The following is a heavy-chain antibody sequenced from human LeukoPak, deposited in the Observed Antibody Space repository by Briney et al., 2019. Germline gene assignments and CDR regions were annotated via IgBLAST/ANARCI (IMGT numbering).Heavy chain of an antibody. CDR1: GYTFTSYY. CDR2: INPSGGST. D-gene: IGHD6-6*01. V-gene: IGHV1-46*01. J-gene: IGHJ3*02. CDR3: ARDSSHAFDI. Sequence: ASVKVSCKASGYTFTSYYMHWVRQAPGQGLEWMGIINPSGGSTSYAQKFQGRVTITADESTSTAYMELSSLRSEDTAVYYCARDSSHAFDIWGQGTMVTVSS.